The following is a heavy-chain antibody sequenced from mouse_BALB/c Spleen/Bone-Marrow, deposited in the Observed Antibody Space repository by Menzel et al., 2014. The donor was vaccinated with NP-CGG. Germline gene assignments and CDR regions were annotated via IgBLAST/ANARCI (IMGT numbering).Heavy chain of an antibody. Sequence: VKLQESGPGLVSPSQCLSITCTVSGFSLTNYGVHWVRQPPGKGLEWLGVIWAGGSTNYNSALMSRLSISKDNSKSQVFLKMNSLQTDDTAMYYCARVTTATGGMDYWGQGTSVTVSS. D-gene: IGHD1-2*01. CDR2: IWAGGST. J-gene: IGHJ4*01. CDR1: GFSLTNYG. CDR3: ARVTTATGGMDY. V-gene: IGHV2-9*02.